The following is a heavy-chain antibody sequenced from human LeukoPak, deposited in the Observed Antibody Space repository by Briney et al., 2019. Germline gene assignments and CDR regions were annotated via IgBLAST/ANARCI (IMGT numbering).Heavy chain of an antibody. D-gene: IGHD3-22*01. CDR1: GGSISSSSYY. CDR3: ARHWGSTMTHLDY. CDR2: IYHTGST. V-gene: IGHV4-39*01. Sequence: SETLSLTCTVSGGSISSSSYYWVWIRQPPGKGLEWIGTIYHTGSTYCNPSLKSRVAISVDTSKSHLSLKLTSVTAADTAVYFCARHWGSTMTHLDYWGQGTLVTVSS. J-gene: IGHJ4*02.